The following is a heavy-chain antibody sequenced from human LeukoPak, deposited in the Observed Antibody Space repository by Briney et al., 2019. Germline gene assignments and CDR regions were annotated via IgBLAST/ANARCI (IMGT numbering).Heavy chain of an antibody. J-gene: IGHJ4*02. V-gene: IGHV3-23*01. CDR1: RFPFSTYA. Sequence: GGSLRLSCAASRFPFSTYAMSWVRQAPGKGLEWVSVISESGDSTHYADSVKGRFTISRDTSKDTLYLQMNSLRADDTAIYFCAKHRGSLWNDEIDYWGQGILVTVSS. D-gene: IGHD1-1*01. CDR2: ISESGDST. CDR3: AKHRGSLWNDEIDY.